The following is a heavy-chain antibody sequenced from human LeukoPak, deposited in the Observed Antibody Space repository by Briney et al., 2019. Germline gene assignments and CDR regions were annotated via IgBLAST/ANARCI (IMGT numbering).Heavy chain of an antibody. CDR2: ISYDGSNK. CDR1: GFTFSSYA. V-gene: IGHV3-30-3*01. Sequence: PGGSLRLSCAASGFTFSSYAMHWVRQAPGKGLEWVAVISYDGSNKYYADSVKGRFTISRDNSKNTLYLQMNSPRAEDTAVYYCARDAGSYYVGYYFDYWGQGTLVTVSS. D-gene: IGHD1-26*01. J-gene: IGHJ4*02. CDR3: ARDAGSYYVGYYFDY.